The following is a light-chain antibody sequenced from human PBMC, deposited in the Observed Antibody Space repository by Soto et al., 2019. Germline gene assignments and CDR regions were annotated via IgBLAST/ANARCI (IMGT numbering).Light chain of an antibody. CDR2: GAS. Sequence: EIVLTHSPATLSLSPGERATLSCRASPSVTNYLAWYQQKAGQAPRLLIYGASTRATGIPARFSGSGSGTEFTLTISSLQSEDFAVYYCQQYSIWRTFGQGTKVDI. V-gene: IGKV3-15*01. J-gene: IGKJ1*01. CDR3: QQYSIWRT. CDR1: PSVTNY.